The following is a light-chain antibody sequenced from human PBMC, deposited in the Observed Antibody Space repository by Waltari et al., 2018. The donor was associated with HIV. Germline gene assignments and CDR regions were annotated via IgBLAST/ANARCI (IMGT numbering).Light chain of an antibody. V-gene: IGLV2-23*02. CDR2: EVK. J-gene: IGLJ1*01. Sequence: QSALTQSASVSASPGQSITISCTGSSSDIGTYNLVSWFQQHPGKAPRLWIYEVKNRPAGVSPRFSGSKSGNTASLTISGLQAADEADYHCCAYAGFSTYLFGPGTKVTVL. CDR3: CAYAGFSTYL. CDR1: SSDIGTYNL.